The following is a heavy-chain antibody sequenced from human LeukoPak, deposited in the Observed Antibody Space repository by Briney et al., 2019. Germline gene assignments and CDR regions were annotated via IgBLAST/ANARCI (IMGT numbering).Heavy chain of an antibody. Sequence: GGALRLSCAASGFTFSTYEMHGVREAPGKGLEWVAVISHDGNDQYYAESVKGRFTISRDNSKNALYLQMNRLRLEDTAVYYCARDRDCSRTSCFNAFDVWGQGPMAIVSS. J-gene: IGHJ3*01. CDR1: GFTFSTYE. V-gene: IGHV3-30*04. CDR3: ARDRDCSRTSCFNAFDV. CDR2: ISHDGNDQ. D-gene: IGHD2-2*01.